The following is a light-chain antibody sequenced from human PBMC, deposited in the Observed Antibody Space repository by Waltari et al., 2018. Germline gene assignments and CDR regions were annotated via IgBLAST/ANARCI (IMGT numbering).Light chain of an antibody. CDR1: QTINNNF. CDR3: QQYDGSVLT. J-gene: IGKJ4*01. CDR2: GAS. V-gene: IGKV3-20*01. Sequence: IVLTQSPDTLSLSPGQRATLSCRASQTINNNFLVWYQQKPGQAPRLIIHGASSRATAFPERFSGSGSGTDFTLTISSLKPEDSAVYYCQQYDGSVLTFGGGTKVEI.